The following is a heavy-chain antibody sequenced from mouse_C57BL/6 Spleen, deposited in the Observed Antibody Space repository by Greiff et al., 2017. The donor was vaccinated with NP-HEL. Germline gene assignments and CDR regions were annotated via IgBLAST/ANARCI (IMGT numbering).Heavy chain of an antibody. D-gene: IGHD2-5*01. CDR1: GYTFTDYY. Sequence: EVQLQQSGPELVKPGASVKISCKASGYTFTDYYMNWVKQSHGKSLEWIGDINPNNGGTSYNQKFKGKATLTVDKSSSTAYMELRSLTSEDSAVYYCARGNYSNYTFAYWGQGTLVTVSA. J-gene: IGHJ3*01. CDR2: INPNNGGT. CDR3: ARGNYSNYTFAY. V-gene: IGHV1-26*01.